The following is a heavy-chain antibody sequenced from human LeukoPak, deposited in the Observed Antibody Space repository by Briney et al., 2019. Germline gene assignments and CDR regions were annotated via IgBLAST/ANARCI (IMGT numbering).Heavy chain of an antibody. CDR3: AKGYGDYANYYGMDV. CDR1: GFTFDDYA. J-gene: IGHJ6*02. Sequence: PGGSLRLSCAASGFTFDDYAMHWVRQAPGKGLEWVSGISWNSGSIGYADSVKGRFTISRDNAKNSLYLQMNSLRAEDTALYYCAKGYGDYANYYGMDVWGQGTTVTVSS. V-gene: IGHV3-9*01. D-gene: IGHD4-17*01. CDR2: ISWNSGSI.